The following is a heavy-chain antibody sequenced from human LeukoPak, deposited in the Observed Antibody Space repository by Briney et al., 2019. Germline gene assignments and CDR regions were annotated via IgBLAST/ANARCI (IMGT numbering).Heavy chain of an antibody. D-gene: IGHD1-1*01. CDR3: ATLNADGFDI. J-gene: IGHJ3*02. CDR1: GGSISSSSYY. V-gene: IGHV4-39*07. CDR2: IYYSGST. Sequence: SETLSLTCTVSGGSISSSSYYWGWIRQPPGKGLEWIGTIYYSGSTYYNPSLKSRVTISVDTSKNQFSLKLSSVTAADTAVYYCATLNADGFDIWGQGTMVTASS.